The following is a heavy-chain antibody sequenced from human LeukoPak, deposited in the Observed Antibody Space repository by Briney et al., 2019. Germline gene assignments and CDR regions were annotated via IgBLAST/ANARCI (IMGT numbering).Heavy chain of an antibody. CDR1: GFPLSSYW. V-gene: IGHV3-7*01. Sequence: PGGSLRLSCAASGFPLSSYWMSWVRQAPGKGLEWVANIKQDGSEKYFLDSVKGRFTISRGNAKNSLYLQMSSLRGEDTAVYYCARWHTLDVWGQGTTVIVSS. CDR3: ARWHTLDV. J-gene: IGHJ6*02. CDR2: IKQDGSEK. D-gene: IGHD2-2*02.